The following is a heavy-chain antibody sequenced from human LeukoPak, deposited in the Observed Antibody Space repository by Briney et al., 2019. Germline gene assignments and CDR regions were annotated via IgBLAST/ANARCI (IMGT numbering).Heavy chain of an antibody. V-gene: IGHV4-59*08. J-gene: IGHJ6*03. CDR2: IYYSGST. D-gene: IGHD6-13*01. Sequence: SETLSLTCTVSGGSISSYYWSWIRQPPGKGLEWIGYIYYSGSTNYNPSLKSRVTISVDTSKNQFSLKLSSVTAADTAVYYCARHVSFRVSYYYYYYMDVWGKGTTVTVSS. CDR3: ARHVSFRVSYYYYYYMDV. CDR1: GGSISSYY.